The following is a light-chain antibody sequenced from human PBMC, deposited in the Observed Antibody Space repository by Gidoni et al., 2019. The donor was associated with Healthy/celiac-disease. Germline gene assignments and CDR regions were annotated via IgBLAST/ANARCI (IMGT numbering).Light chain of an antibody. Sequence: SSELTQPPSVSVSPGQTARITCPGDALPKQYAYWYQQRPGQAPVLGIYKDSERPSGIPERFSGSSSGTTVTLTISGVQAEDEADYYCQSADSSGTYGVFGGGTKLTVL. CDR1: ALPKQY. CDR2: KDS. V-gene: IGLV3-25*03. J-gene: IGLJ3*02. CDR3: QSADSSGTYGV.